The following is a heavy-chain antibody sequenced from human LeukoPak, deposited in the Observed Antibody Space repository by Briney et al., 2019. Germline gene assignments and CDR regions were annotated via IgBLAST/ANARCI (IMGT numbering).Heavy chain of an antibody. CDR3: ARGPGVTYYYYYYMDV. Sequence: GGSLRLSCAVSGFTFNSCAMHWVRQAPGKGLEYVSAISSNGGSTYYANSVKGRFTISRDNSKNTLYLHMGSLRAEDAAVYYCARGPGVTYYYYYYMDVWGKGTTVTVSS. J-gene: IGHJ6*03. V-gene: IGHV3-64*01. CDR2: ISSNGGST. D-gene: IGHD2-21*02. CDR1: GFTFNSCA.